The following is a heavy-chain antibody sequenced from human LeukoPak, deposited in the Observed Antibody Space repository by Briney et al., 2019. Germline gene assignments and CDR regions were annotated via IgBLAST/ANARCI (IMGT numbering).Heavy chain of an antibody. D-gene: IGHD3-10*01. V-gene: IGHV4-4*02. Sequence: SSETLSLTCAVFNDSISSNKWWSWVRQSPGKGLEWIGEIYPGGSPNYNPSLESRITMSVDKSKNQFSLKLSSVTATDTAVYYCARSLWRITRGTYAFDIWGQGTMVTVSS. CDR3: ARSLWRITRGTYAFDI. CDR2: IYPGGSP. J-gene: IGHJ3*02. CDR1: NDSISSNKW.